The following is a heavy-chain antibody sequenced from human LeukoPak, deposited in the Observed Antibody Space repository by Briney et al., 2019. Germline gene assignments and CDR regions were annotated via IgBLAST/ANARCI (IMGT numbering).Heavy chain of an antibody. D-gene: IGHD3-22*01. Sequence: SETLSLTCAVYGGSFSGYYWSWIRQPPGKGLGWIGEINHSGSTNYNPSLKSRVTISVDTSKNQFSLKLSSVTAADTAVYYCARDFRRYDSSGLLGYWGQGTLVTVSS. CDR2: INHSGST. V-gene: IGHV4-34*01. CDR1: GGSFSGYY. CDR3: ARDFRRYDSSGLLGY. J-gene: IGHJ4*02.